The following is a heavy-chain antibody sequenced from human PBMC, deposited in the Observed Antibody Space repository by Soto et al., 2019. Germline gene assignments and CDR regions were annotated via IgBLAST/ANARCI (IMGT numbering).Heavy chain of an antibody. CDR2: IIPILGIA. CDR1: GGTFSSYT. V-gene: IGHV1-69*04. Sequence: ASVKVSCKASGGTFSSYTISWVRQAPGQGLEWMGRIIPILGIANYAQKFQGRVTITAGKSRCTAYMELSSLRSEDTAVYYCARDMIPVTITIFGVGEVMSWFDPWGQGTLVTVSS. J-gene: IGHJ5*02. CDR3: ARDMIPVTITIFGVGEVMSWFDP. D-gene: IGHD3-3*01.